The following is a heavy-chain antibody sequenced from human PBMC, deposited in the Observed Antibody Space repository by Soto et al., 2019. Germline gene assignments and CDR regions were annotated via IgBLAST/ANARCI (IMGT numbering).Heavy chain of an antibody. CDR2: TRNKGESYTT. CDR3: VREGFFTLDF. CDR1: GLKIRAHS. Sequence: EVQLVNSGGGLVRLGGSLRLSGEASGLKIRAHSMDWARQAQGKGLEGVALTRNKGESYTTEHAASVKGRFVISRDDSKNSVYLQMNSLKTEDTAVYYCVREGFFTLDFWGQGTLVTVSS. V-gene: IGHV3-72*01. J-gene: IGHJ4*02.